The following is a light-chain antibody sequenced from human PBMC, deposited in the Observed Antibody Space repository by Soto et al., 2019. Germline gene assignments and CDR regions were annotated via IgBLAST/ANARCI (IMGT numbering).Light chain of an antibody. J-gene: IGLJ1*01. V-gene: IGLV2-14*01. Sequence: QSALTQPASVSGSPGQSITISCTGTISDFVIYNYVSWYQQHPGKAPKLMLYGVSNRPSGVSNRFSGSKSGNTASLTISGLQAEDEADYYCSSHTMSSALQVFGTWTKLTVL. CDR2: GVS. CDR3: SSHTMSSALQV. CDR1: ISDFVIYNY.